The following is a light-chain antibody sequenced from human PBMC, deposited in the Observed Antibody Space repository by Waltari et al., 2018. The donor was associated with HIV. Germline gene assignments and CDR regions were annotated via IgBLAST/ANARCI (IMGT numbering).Light chain of an antibody. V-gene: IGLV4-69*01. CDR1: GGHSSYA. Sequence: QLVLTQSPSASAPLGASVKLTCTLSGGHSSYAIAWHQQQPAKGPRYLMNLNSDGSHKKGDGIPARFPGSSSGAERYLTISSLQSEDEADYYCQTWGTGINWVFGGGTKLTVL. J-gene: IGLJ3*02. CDR2: LNSDGSH. CDR3: QTWGTGINWV.